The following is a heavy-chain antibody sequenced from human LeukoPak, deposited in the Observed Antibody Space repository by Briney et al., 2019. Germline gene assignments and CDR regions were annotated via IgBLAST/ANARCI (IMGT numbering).Heavy chain of an antibody. CDR3: LRGDRRDY. V-gene: IGHV3-21*01. Sequence: PGGTLRLSCAASGFTFNTYSMNWARQAPCKWLEFVSSINSSCGYMFYADSVKGLFIISTDNPKKSLYLQLNSLSFEDTAVYYFLRGDRRDYWGEGTLVTVSS. CDR1: GFTFNTYS. J-gene: IGHJ4*02. CDR2: INSSCGYM.